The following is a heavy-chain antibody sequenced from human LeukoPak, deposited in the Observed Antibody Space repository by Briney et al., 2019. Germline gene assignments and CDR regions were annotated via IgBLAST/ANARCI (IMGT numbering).Heavy chain of an antibody. CDR1: GGSVSSGSYY. CDR3: ASKSSDHGELRFDY. D-gene: IGHD4-17*01. J-gene: IGHJ4*02. V-gene: IGHV4-61*01. CDR2: IYYTGTT. Sequence: SETLSLTCTVSGGSVSSGSYYWSWIRQPPGKGLEWIGYIYYTGTTNYNPSLKSRVTISVDTSKNQFSLRLSSVTAADTAVYYCASKSSDHGELRFDYWGQGTLVTVSS.